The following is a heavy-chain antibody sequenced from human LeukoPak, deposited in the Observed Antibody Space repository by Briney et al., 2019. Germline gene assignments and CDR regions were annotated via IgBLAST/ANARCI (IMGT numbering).Heavy chain of an antibody. J-gene: IGHJ6*02. D-gene: IGHD2-2*02. CDR1: GVSFSGYY. CDR3: ASVRGYCSSTSCYKYDYYYYGMDV. V-gene: IGHV4-34*01. CDR2: INHSGST. Sequence: PSETLSLTCAVYGVSFSGYYWSWIRQPPGKGLEWIGEINHSGSTNYNPPLKSRVTISVDTSKNQFSLKLSSVTAADTAVYYCASVRGYCSSTSCYKYDYYYYGMDVWGQGTTVTVSS.